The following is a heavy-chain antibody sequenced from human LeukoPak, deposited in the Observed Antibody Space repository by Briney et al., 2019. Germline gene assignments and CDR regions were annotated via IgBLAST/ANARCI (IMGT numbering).Heavy chain of an antibody. CDR3: ARATGLDGDYGYYFDY. V-gene: IGHV1-69*02. Sequence: GASVKVSCKASGGTFSSYTISWVRQAPGQGLEWMGRIIPILGIANYAQKCQGRVTITADKSTSTAYMELSSLRSEDTAVYYCARATGLDGDYGYYFDYWGQGTLVTVSS. CDR2: IIPILGIA. J-gene: IGHJ4*02. D-gene: IGHD4-17*01. CDR1: GGTFSSYT.